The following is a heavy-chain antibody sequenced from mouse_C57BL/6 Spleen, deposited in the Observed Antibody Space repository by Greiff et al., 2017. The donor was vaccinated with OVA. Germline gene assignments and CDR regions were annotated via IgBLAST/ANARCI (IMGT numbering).Heavy chain of an antibody. J-gene: IGHJ3*01. CDR2: LDPSDSYT. CDR1: GYTFTSYW. Sequence: QVQLQQPGAELVKPGASVKLSCKASGYTFTSYWMQWVKQRPGQGLEWIGELDPSDSYTNYNPKFKGKATLTVDTSSSTAYMQLSSLTSEDSAVYYCARRGYDYDEFAYWGQGTLVTVSA. CDR3: ARRGYDYDEFAY. D-gene: IGHD2-4*01. V-gene: IGHV1-50*01.